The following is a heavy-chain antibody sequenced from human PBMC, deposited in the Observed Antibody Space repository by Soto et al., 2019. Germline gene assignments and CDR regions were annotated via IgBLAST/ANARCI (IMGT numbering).Heavy chain of an antibody. CDR1: GGTFSSYA. D-gene: IGHD2-15*01. Sequence: ASVKVSCKASGGTFSSYAISWVRQAPGQGLEWMGGIIPIFGTANYAQKFQGRVTITADESTSTAYMELSSLRSEDTAVYYCARALQRDIVVVVAATEPPDVWGQGTTVTVSS. V-gene: IGHV1-69*13. CDR2: IIPIFGTA. J-gene: IGHJ6*02. CDR3: ARALQRDIVVVVAATEPPDV.